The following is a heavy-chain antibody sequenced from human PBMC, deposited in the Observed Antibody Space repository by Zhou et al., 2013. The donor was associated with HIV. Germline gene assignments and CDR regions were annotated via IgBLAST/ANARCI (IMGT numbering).Heavy chain of an antibody. CDR2: FDPEDGEA. CDR3: ATENPIKMTMIEAMDV. Sequence: QVHLVQSGAEVKKPGASVKVSCQASGYTLTALSIHWVRQAPGKGLEWMGYFDPEDGEAIYAERFLGRVSMTEDSSTDTAYMELSTLRSEDTAVYYCATENPIKMTMIEAMDVWGKGTTVTVSS. CDR1: GYTLTALS. D-gene: IGHD3-22*01. J-gene: IGHJ6*04. V-gene: IGHV1-24*01.